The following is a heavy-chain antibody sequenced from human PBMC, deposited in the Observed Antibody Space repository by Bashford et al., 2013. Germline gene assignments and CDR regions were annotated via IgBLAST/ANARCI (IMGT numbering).Heavy chain of an antibody. CDR2: VSSLEGT. CDR3: ARRLVSTPVITSDNWFDP. J-gene: IGHJ5*02. V-gene: IGHV4-61*08. CDR1: GGSISSGGYY. D-gene: IGHD3-16*01. Sequence: SETLSLTCAVSGGSISSGGYYWSWIRQPPGKGLEWIAYVSSLEGTHYNPSLESRVTISKDTSKNQFSLKLTSMTAADTAVYYCARRLVSTPVITSDNWFDPGAREPWSPSPQ.